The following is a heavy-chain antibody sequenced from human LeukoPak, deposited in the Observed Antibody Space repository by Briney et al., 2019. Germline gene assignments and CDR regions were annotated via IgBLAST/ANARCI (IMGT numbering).Heavy chain of an antibody. CDR1: GGSISSYY. V-gene: IGHV4-59*08. J-gene: IGHJ4*02. CDR3: ARHSSGWSYFDY. Sequence: SETLSLTCTVSGGSISSYYWSWIRQPPGKGLEWIGYIYYSGSTNYNPSLKSRVTISVDTSRNQFSLKLSSVTAAETAVYYCARHSSGWSYFDYWGQGTLVTVSS. CDR2: IYYSGST. D-gene: IGHD6-19*01.